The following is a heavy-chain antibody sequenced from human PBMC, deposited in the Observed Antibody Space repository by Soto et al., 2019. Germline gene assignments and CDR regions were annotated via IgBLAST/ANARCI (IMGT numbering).Heavy chain of an antibody. Sequence: GGSLRLSCAASGFTFSNAWMNWVRQAPGKGLEWGGRIKSKTDGGTTDYAAPVKGRFTISRDDSKNTLYLQMNSLKTEDTAVYYCTTAPRDAFDIWGQGTMVTVSS. CDR2: IKSKTDGGTT. CDR3: TTAPRDAFDI. J-gene: IGHJ3*02. V-gene: IGHV3-15*07. CDR1: GFTFSNAW.